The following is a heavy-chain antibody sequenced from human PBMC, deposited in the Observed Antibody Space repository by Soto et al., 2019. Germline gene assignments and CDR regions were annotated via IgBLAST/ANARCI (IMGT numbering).Heavy chain of an antibody. CDR3: ARHDRILMVYAIDY. V-gene: IGHV4-39*01. J-gene: IGHJ4*02. CDR2: IYYSGST. Sequence: QPPGKGLEWIGSIYYSGSTYYNPSLKSRVTISVDTSKNQFSLKLSSVTAADTAVYYCARHDRILMVYAIDYWGRGTLVTVSS. D-gene: IGHD2-8*01.